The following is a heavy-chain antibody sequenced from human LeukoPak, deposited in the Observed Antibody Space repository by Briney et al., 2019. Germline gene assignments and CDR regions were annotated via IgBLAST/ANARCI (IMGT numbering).Heavy chain of an antibody. CDR1: GFNFRNYA. J-gene: IGHJ4*01. V-gene: IGHV3-23*01. Sequence: PGGSLRLSCVVSGFNFRNYAMSWVRQAPGKGLEWVSGIGNRGDTTYYADPVKGRVTISRDNSRDTLYLEFNSLRAEDTAMYYCAKDVGYFETLDCWGQGTLVTVSS. D-gene: IGHD3-9*01. CDR3: AKDVGYFETLDC. CDR2: IGNRGDTT.